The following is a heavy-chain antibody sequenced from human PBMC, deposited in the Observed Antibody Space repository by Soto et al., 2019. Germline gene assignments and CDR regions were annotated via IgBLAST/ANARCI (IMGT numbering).Heavy chain of an antibody. J-gene: IGHJ4*02. CDR1: GYTFINYH. CDR3: AKSPRGEMATD. CDR2: INTYNGMT. D-gene: IGHD5-12*01. Sequence: QVQLVQSGGEVKKPGASVTVSCKASGYTFINYHITWVRQAPGQGLEWMAWINTYNGMTDYAQRFQGRVTMTRETXXXXXXXXXXXXXXXXXXXXXCAKSPRGEMATDWGQGTLVTVSS. V-gene: IGHV1-18*01.